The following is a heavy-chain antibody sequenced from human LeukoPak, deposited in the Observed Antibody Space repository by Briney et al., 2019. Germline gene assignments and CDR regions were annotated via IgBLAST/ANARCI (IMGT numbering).Heavy chain of an antibody. CDR2: ISGSGGRT. V-gene: IGHV3-23*01. D-gene: IGHD2-15*01. J-gene: IGHJ4*02. CDR1: GFTFSSYA. CDR3: AKARRVVDHFDY. Sequence: GGSLRLSCAASGFTFSSYAMSWVRQAPGKGLEWVSAISGSGGRTYYADSVKGRFTISRDNSKNTLYLQMNSLRAEDTAVYYCAKARRVVDHFDYWGQGTLVTVSS.